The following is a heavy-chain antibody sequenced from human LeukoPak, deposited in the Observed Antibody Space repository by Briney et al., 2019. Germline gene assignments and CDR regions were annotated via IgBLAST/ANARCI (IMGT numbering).Heavy chain of an antibody. CDR3: ARAAYSGYDYDY. CDR2: ISSSSSYI. J-gene: IGHJ4*02. V-gene: IGHV3-21*05. D-gene: IGHD5-12*01. Sequence: GGSLRLSCAASGFTFRTYSMNWVRQAPGKGLEWVSYISSSSSYIYYADSVKGRFTISRDNAKNSLYLQMNSLRAEDTAVYYCARAAYSGYDYDYWGQGTLVTVSS. CDR1: GFTFRTYS.